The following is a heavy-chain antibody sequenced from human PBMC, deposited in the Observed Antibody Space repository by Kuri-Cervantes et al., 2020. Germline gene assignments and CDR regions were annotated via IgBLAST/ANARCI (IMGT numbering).Heavy chain of an antibody. Sequence: SVYSSCKASGCTFSSYATGWVRQAPGQGLEWMGIINPSGGSTSYAQKLQGRVTMTSYTSTSTVYMELSSLKSEDTAAYYCAREESRATYYYDSSGLCFDYWGQGTLVTVS. J-gene: IGHJ4*02. CDR3: AREESRATYYYDSSGLCFDY. V-gene: IGHV1-46*01. D-gene: IGHD3-22*01. CDR2: INPSGGST. CDR1: GCTFSSYA.